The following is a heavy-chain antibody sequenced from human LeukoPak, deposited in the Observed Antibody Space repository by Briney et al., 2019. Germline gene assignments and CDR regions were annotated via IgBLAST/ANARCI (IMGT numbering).Heavy chain of an antibody. Sequence: ASVKVSCKASGYTFTSYYMHWVRQAPGQGLEWMGIINPSGGSTSYAQKFQGRVTMTRDTSTSTVYMELSSLRSEDTAEYYCATVGAKGSFFDYWGQGTLVTVSS. CDR3: ATVGAKGSFFDY. D-gene: IGHD1-26*01. CDR1: GYTFTSYY. J-gene: IGHJ4*02. V-gene: IGHV1-46*01. CDR2: INPSGGST.